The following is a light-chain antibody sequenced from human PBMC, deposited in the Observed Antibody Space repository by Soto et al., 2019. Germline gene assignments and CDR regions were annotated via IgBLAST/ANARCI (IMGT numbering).Light chain of an antibody. J-gene: IGLJ2*01. V-gene: IGLV2-14*01. CDR2: DVS. CDR1: SSDVGGYNY. CDR3: SSYTSSSTRVV. Sequence: QSVLTQPASVSASPGQSITISCTGTSSDVGGYNYVSWYQQHPGKAPKLMIYDVSNRPSGVSNRFSGSKSGNTASLTISGLQAEDEADYYCSSYTSSSTRVVFGGGTKLTVL.